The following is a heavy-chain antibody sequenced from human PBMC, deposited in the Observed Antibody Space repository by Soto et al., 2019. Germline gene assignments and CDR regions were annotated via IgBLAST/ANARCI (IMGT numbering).Heavy chain of an antibody. CDR3: ARGRTHKLGYCSSTSCYGPGDY. D-gene: IGHD2-2*01. J-gene: IGHJ4*02. Sequence: SETLSLTCAVYGGSFSGYYWSWIRQPPGKGLEWIGEINHSGSTNYNPSLKSRVTISVDTSKNQFSLKLSSVTAADTAVYYCARGRTHKLGYCSSTSCYGPGDYWGQGTLVTVSS. CDR1: GGSFSGYY. V-gene: IGHV4-34*01. CDR2: INHSGST.